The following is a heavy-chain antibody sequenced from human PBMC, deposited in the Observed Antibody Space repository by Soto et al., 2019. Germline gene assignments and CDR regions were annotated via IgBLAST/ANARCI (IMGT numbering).Heavy chain of an antibody. J-gene: IGHJ4*02. CDR3: AHTLVAGLGYYFDY. Sequence: QITLKESGPTLVKPTQTLTLTCTFSGFSLSTTRVGVGWIRQPPGKALEWLALIYWDDGKRYSPFLKSRLTITKDTSKNQVVLTMTNMDPMDTATYFCAHTLVAGLGYYFDYWGQGTLVTVSS. CDR1: GFSLSTTRVG. V-gene: IGHV2-5*02. D-gene: IGHD6-19*01. CDR2: IYWDDGK.